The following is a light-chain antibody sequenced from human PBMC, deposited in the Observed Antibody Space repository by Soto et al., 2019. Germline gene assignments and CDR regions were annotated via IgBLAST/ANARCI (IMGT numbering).Light chain of an antibody. CDR2: AAS. V-gene: IGKV1-8*01. Sequence: AIRMTQSPSSLSASTGDRVTITCRASQGISSYLAWYQQTPGKAPKILIYAASTLQSGVPSRFRGSGSGTEFTLTISRLQPDDFETYYCQHYNSYSEAFGQGTKVDIK. CDR1: QGISSY. CDR3: QHYNSYSEA. J-gene: IGKJ1*01.